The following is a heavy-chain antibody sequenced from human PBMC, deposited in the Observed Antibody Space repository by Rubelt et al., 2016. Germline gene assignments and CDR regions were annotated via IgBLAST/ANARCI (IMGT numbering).Heavy chain of an antibody. D-gene: IGHD3-22*01. CDR2: INTYNDKT. CDR3: ARGYFDSTGDFDY. J-gene: IGHJ4*02. Sequence: QVHLVQSAIEVKKPGASVKISCKTSGYTFTTYGIIWVRRAPGQGLEWMGWINTYNDKTNYPQKFQGRVSMTTDSSTNTAYMEWGSLRSDDTAVYYCARGYFDSTGDFDYWGQGTMVTVSS. CDR1: GYTFTTYG. V-gene: IGHV1-18*01.